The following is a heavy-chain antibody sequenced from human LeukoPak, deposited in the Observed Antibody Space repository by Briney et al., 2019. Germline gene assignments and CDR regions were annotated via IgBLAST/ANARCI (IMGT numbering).Heavy chain of an antibody. CDR2: ITPNSGGT. Sequence: ASVKVSCKTSGYTFTDYYMHWVRQAPGQGLEWMGWITPNSGGTKYAQKFQGRVTMTRDTSINTAYMELSRLRSDDTAVYYCARGVTKQQLAPGWFDPWGQGTLVTVSS. CDR1: GYTFTDYY. D-gene: IGHD6-13*01. CDR3: ARGVTKQQLAPGWFDP. V-gene: IGHV1-2*02. J-gene: IGHJ5*02.